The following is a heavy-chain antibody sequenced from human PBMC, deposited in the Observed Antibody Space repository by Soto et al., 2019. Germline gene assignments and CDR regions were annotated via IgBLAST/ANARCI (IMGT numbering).Heavy chain of an antibody. D-gene: IGHD2-21*02. CDR3: ARGHGGNSNWFDP. V-gene: IGHV4-38-2*01. CDR2: IYHSGST. CDR1: GYSIISGYY. Sequence: SETLSLTCAVSGYSIISGYYWGWIRQPPGKGLEWIGSIYHSGSTYYNPSLKSRVTISVDTSKNQFSLKLSSVTAADTAVYYCARGHGGNSNWFDPWGQGTLVTVSS. J-gene: IGHJ5*02.